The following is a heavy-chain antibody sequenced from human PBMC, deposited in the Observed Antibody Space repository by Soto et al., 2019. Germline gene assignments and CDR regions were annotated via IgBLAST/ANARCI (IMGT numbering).Heavy chain of an antibody. V-gene: IGHV3-9*01. CDR2: ISWNSGSI. D-gene: IGHD4-17*01. CDR1: GFTFDDYA. Sequence: EVQLVESGGGLVQPGRSLRLSCAASGFTFDDYAMHWVRQAPGKGLEWVSGISWNSGSIGYADSVKGRFTISRDNAKNSLYLQMNSLRAEDTALYYCAKDIDDDGDWYFDLWGRGTLVTVSS. CDR3: AKDIDDDGDWYFDL. J-gene: IGHJ2*01.